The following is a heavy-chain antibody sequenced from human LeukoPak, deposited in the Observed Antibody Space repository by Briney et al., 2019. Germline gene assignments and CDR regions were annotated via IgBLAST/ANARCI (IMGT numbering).Heavy chain of an antibody. CDR2: IYTSGST. Sequence: SETLSLTCTVSGGSISSYYWSWLRQPAGKGLEWIGRIYTSGSTNYNPSLKTRVTMSVDTSKNQFSLKLSSVTAADTAVYYCARTYYYDSSGYYFFDYWGLGTLVTVSS. J-gene: IGHJ4*02. CDR3: ARTYYYDSSGYYFFDY. CDR1: GGSISSYY. D-gene: IGHD3-22*01. V-gene: IGHV4-4*07.